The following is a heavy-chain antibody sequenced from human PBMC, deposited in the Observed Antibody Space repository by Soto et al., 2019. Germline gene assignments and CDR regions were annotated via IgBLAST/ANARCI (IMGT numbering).Heavy chain of an antibody. Sequence: PSETLSLTCTVSGGSISSGGYYWSWIRQHPGKGLEWIGYIYYSGSTYYNPSLKSRVTISVDTSKNQFSLKLSSVTAADTAVYYCASTYYNFRSGYSSYYYMDVWGKGTTVTVSS. CDR1: GGSISSGGYY. D-gene: IGHD3-3*01. V-gene: IGHV4-31*03. CDR2: IYYSGST. J-gene: IGHJ6*03. CDR3: ASTYYNFRSGYSSYYYMDV.